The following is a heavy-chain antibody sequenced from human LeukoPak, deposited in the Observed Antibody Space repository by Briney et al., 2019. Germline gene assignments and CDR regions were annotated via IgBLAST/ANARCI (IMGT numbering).Heavy chain of an antibody. J-gene: IGHJ4*02. V-gene: IGHV3-53*01. Sequence: GGSLRLSCAASGFTVSSNYMSWVRQAPGKWLEWVLVIYSGGSTYHADSVKGRFTISRDNSKNTLYLQMTSLRAEDTAVYYCAKAVPYYYGSGSYNPLDYWGQGTLVTVSS. D-gene: IGHD3-10*01. CDR3: AKAVPYYYGSGSYNPLDY. CDR1: GFTVSSNY. CDR2: IYSGGST.